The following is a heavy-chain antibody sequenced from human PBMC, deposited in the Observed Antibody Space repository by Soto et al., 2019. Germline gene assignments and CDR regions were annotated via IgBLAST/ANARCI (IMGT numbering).Heavy chain of an antibody. V-gene: IGHV4-34*01. CDR3: ARGGNCSSPSCNNWFDP. D-gene: IGHD2-2*01. CDR2: INHSGST. Sequence: SETLSLTCAVYGGSFSGYYWSWIRQPPGKGLEWIGEINHSGSTNYNPSLKSRVTISVDTSKDQFSLKLSSVTAADTAVYYCARGGNCSSPSCNNWFDPWGQGTLVTVSS. J-gene: IGHJ5*02. CDR1: GGSFSGYY.